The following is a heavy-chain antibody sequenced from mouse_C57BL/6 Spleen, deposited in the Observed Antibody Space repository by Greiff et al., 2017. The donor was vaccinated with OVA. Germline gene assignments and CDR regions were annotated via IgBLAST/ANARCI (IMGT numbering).Heavy chain of an antibody. D-gene: IGHD5-5*01. CDR2: IYPRSGNT. J-gene: IGHJ4*01. Sequence: QVHVKQSGAELARPGASVKLSCKASGYTFTSYGISWVKQRTGQGLEWIGEIYPRSGNTYYNEKFKGKATLTADKSSSTAYMELRSLTSEDSAVYFCAREGDYLLQRAMDYWGQGTSVTVSS. V-gene: IGHV1-81*01. CDR3: AREGDYLLQRAMDY. CDR1: GYTFTSYG.